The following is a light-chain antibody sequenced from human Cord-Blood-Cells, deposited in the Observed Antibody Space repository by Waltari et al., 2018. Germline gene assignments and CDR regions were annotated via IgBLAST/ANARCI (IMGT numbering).Light chain of an antibody. V-gene: IGLV1-40*01. CDR3: QSYDSSLSGYV. CDR1: SSNIGAGYD. J-gene: IGLJ1*01. Sequence: LTQPPSVSGAPGQRVTISCTGSSSNIGAGYDVHWYQQLPGTAPKLLIYGNSKRPSGVPDRFSGSKAGTSASLAITGLQAEDEADYYCQSYDSSLSGYVFGTGTKVTVL. CDR2: GNS.